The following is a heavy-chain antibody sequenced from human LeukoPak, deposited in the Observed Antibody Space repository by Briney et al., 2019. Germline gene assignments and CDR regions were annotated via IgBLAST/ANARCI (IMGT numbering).Heavy chain of an antibody. CDR1: GFTFSSYA. J-gene: IGHJ4*02. Sequence: GGSLRLSCAASGFTFSSYAMSWVRQAPGKGLEWVSAISGSGGSTYYADSVKGRFTISRDNAKNSLYLRMNSLRAEDTAVYYCAIIRDYLDYWGQGTLVTVSS. V-gene: IGHV3-23*01. CDR3: AIIRDYLDY. CDR2: ISGSGGST.